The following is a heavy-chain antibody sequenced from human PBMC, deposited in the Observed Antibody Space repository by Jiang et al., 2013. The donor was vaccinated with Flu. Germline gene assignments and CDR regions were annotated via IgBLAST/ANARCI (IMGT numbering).Heavy chain of an antibody. J-gene: IGHJ2*01. CDR3: ARTVTNYDWYFDL. CDR2: INPNSGGT. Sequence: SGAEVKKPGASVKVSCKASGYTFTGYYMHWVRQAPGQGLEWMGWINPNSGGTNYAQKFQGRVTMTRDTSISTAYMELSRLRSDDTAVYYCARTVTNYDWYFDLWGRGTLVTVSS. V-gene: IGHV1-2*02. D-gene: IGHD4-17*01. CDR1: GYTFTGYY.